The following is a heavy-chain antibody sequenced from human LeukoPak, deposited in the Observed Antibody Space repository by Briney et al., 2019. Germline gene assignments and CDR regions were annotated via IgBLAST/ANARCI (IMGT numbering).Heavy chain of an antibody. D-gene: IGHD6-13*01. V-gene: IGHV1-18*01. J-gene: IGHJ4*02. CDR2: ISAYSGNT. CDR3: ARARYSTRWQSDFDY. Sequence: ASVKVSCKASGYTFNTYGISWVRQAPGQGLEWMGWISAYSGNTNYAQKLQGRLTMTTDTSTSTVYMEVRSLRSDDTAVYYCARARYSTRWQSDFDYWGQGTLVTVSS. CDR1: GYTFNTYG.